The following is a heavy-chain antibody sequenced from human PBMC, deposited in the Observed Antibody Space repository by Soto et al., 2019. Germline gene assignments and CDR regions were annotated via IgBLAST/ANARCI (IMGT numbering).Heavy chain of an antibody. CDR1: GGSFSGYY. Sequence: QVQLQQWGAGLLKPSETLSLTCAVYGGSFSGYYWSWIRQPPGKGLEWIGEINHSGSTNYNPSLKSRVTISVDTSKNQFSLKLSSVTAADTAVYYCARGGALGRKRQQLVPTAYYYGMDVWGQGTTVTVSS. J-gene: IGHJ6*02. V-gene: IGHV4-34*01. D-gene: IGHD6-13*01. CDR3: ARGGALGRKRQQLVPTAYYYGMDV. CDR2: INHSGST.